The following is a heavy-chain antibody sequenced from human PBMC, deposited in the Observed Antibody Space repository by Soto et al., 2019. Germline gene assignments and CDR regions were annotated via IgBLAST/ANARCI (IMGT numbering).Heavy chain of an antibody. CDR2: VSPSGTT. V-gene: IGHV4-31*03. Sequence: SETQSVTCTVSGDSSSDGYYCSSISQHPGKGLEWIGYVSPSGTTYYNPSPKNRVSISTDRSKNQFSLEVSSVTAADTAVYYYARDRGSSVMAVWGQGSTVTVSS. J-gene: IGHJ6*02. CDR1: GDSSSDGYY. CDR3: ARDRGSSVMAV.